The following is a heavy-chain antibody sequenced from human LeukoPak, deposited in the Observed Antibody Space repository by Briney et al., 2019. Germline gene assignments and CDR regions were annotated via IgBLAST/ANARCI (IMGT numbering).Heavy chain of an antibody. D-gene: IGHD3-16*01. CDR3: ARVITSLGAIEYFQH. CDR1: GYSITNGYY. CDR2: IYHDGRI. V-gene: IGHV4-38-2*02. J-gene: IGHJ1*01. Sequence: PSETLSLTCTVSGYSITNGYYWGWIRQPPGKGLEWIGSIYHDGRIDYNPSLKSRVTISRDTSNDQFSLKLSSVTAADTAMYYCARVITSLGAIEYFQHWGQGTLVTVSS.